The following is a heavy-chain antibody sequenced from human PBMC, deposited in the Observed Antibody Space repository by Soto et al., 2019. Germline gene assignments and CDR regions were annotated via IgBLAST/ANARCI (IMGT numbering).Heavy chain of an antibody. D-gene: IGHD6-19*01. V-gene: IGHV3-48*02. Sequence: EVQLVESGGGLVQPGGSLRLSCAASGFTLSTYDMNWVRQAPGKGLQWVSHTSSSSAAIVYADSVKGRITISRDNAKNSLYLQMNSLRDEDTAVYYCARGAVAGLYFSDYWGQGILVTVSS. J-gene: IGHJ4*02. CDR3: ARGAVAGLYFSDY. CDR2: TSSSSAAI. CDR1: GFTLSTYD.